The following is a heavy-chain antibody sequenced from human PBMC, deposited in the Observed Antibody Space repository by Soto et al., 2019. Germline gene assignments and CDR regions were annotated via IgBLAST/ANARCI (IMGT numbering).Heavy chain of an antibody. J-gene: IGHJ6*02. CDR1: GGSFSDAF. D-gene: IGHD1-7*01. V-gene: IGHV4-34*12. CDR2: VFHTGNT. CDR3: ARAPRELFAEGPLFLYYYYGLDV. Sequence: QVHLQQWGAGLLKPSGTLSLTCAVSGGSFSDAFWSWVRQSPGRGLEWIGEVFHTGNTNYNPSLKSRVTLSVATAKNQFSLRLTSVTAADSAVYYCARAPRELFAEGPLFLYYYYGLDVWGQGTTVTVSS.